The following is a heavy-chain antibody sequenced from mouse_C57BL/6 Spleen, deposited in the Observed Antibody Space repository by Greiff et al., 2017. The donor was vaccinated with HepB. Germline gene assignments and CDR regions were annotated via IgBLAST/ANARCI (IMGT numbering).Heavy chain of an antibody. CDR1: GYAFSSSW. V-gene: IGHV1-82*01. D-gene: IGHD2-4*01. J-gene: IGHJ4*01. Sequence: VQLQQSGPELVKPGASVKISCKASGYAFSSSWMNWVKQRPGKGLEWIGRIYPGDGDTNYNGKFKGKATLTAAKSSSTAYMQLSSLTSEDSAVYFCAGDYDYDGGYAMDYWGQGTSVTVSS. CDR2: IYPGDGDT. CDR3: AGDYDYDGGYAMDY.